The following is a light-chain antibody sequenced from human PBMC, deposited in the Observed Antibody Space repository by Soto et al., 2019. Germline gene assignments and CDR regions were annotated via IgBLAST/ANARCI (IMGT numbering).Light chain of an antibody. CDR1: HSVSSN. CDR3: QQYHNWPLT. CDR2: GAS. J-gene: IGKJ4*01. V-gene: IGKV3-15*01. Sequence: IVMTQSPATLSVSPGERATLSCRASHSVSSNLAWYQQKPGQAPRLLIYGASTRATGIPARFSGSGSGTEFTLTISSLQSEDFAVYYRQQYHNWPLTFGGGTKVEIK.